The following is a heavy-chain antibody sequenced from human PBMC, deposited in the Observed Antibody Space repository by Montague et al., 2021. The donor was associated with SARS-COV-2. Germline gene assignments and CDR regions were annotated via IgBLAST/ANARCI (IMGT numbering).Heavy chain of an antibody. CDR2: IFYNGST. V-gene: IGHV4-59*01. CDR3: ARQDAWAYCGDECYRGWFDS. D-gene: IGHD2-21*01. J-gene: IGHJ5*01. Sequence: SETLSLTRTVSFGSISTYYWSWIRQPPGKGLEWIGFIFYNGSTKXNPSLKRRVSISLDTSKSQFSLKLSSVTAADTAVYYCARQDAWAYCGDECYRGWFDSWGQGTLVTVSS. CDR1: FGSISTYY.